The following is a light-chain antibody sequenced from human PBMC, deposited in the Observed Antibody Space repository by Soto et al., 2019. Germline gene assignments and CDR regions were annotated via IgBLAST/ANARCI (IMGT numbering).Light chain of an antibody. Sequence: DIQMTQSPSTLSASVGDRVTITCRARQSISSWLAWYQQKPGKAPKLLIYKASSLESGVPSRFSGSGSGTEFTLTISSLQPDDFATYYCQQYNSYSLFGQGTKLEIK. CDR3: QQYNSYSL. CDR2: KAS. CDR1: QSISSW. V-gene: IGKV1-5*03. J-gene: IGKJ2*01.